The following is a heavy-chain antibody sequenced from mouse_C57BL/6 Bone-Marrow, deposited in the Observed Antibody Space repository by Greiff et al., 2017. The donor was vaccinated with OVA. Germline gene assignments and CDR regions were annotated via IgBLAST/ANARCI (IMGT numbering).Heavy chain of an antibody. J-gene: IGHJ2*01. CDR1: GFNIKDYY. CDR2: IDPEDGET. Sequence: VQLQQSGAELVKPGASVKLSCTASGFNIKDYYMHWVKQRTEQGLEWIGRIDPEDGETKYAPNFQGKATITADTSSNTAYLQLSSMTSEDTAVYYCARYLGSSLDYWGQGTTLTVSS. D-gene: IGHD1-1*01. V-gene: IGHV14-2*01. CDR3: ARYLGSSLDY.